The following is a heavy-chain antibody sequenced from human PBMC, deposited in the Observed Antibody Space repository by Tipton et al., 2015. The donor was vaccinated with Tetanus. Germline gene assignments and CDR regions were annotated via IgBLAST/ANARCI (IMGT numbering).Heavy chain of an antibody. J-gene: IGHJ6*02. V-gene: IGHV1-2*02. CDR1: GYTFTDNY. CDR2: INPKSGGT. D-gene: IGHD3-10*01. Sequence: QLVQSGAEVKKPGASVKVSCKASGYTFTDNYMHWVRQAPGQGLEWMGWINPKSGGTNYAQKFRGRVTMTRDTSISTAFLELSRLRSDDTAVYYCARVYAPMASGGMDVWGQGTTVTVSS. CDR3: ARVYAPMASGGMDV.